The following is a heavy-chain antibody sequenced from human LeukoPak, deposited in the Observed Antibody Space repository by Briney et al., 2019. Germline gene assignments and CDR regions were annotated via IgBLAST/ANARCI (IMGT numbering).Heavy chain of an antibody. CDR1: GFTFSSYA. Sequence: PGGSLRLSCAASGFTFSSYAMSWVRQAPGKGLEWVSVIIGSGGSTFYADSVKGRFTISRDNSKNTLYLQMNSLRAEDTAVYYCARAATTVTTKTLPDDYWGQGTLVTVSS. CDR2: IIGSGGST. J-gene: IGHJ4*02. D-gene: IGHD4-17*01. V-gene: IGHV3-23*01. CDR3: ARAATTVTTKTLPDDY.